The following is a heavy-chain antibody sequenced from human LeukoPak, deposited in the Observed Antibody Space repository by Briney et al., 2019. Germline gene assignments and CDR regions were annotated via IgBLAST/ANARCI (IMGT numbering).Heavy chain of an antibody. CDR1: GGSFSGYY. D-gene: IGHD6-13*01. Sequence: SETLSLTCAVYGGSFSGYYWSWIRQPPGKGLEWIGEINHSGSTNYNPSLKSRVTISVDTSKNQFSLKLSSVTAADTAVYYCARGRFGPLPGIAAAGFDCWGQGTLVTVSS. CDR2: INHSGST. V-gene: IGHV4-34*01. CDR3: ARGRFGPLPGIAAAGFDC. J-gene: IGHJ4*02.